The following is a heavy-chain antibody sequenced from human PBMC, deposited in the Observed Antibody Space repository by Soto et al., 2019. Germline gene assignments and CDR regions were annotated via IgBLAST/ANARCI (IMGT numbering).Heavy chain of an antibody. Sequence: ASVKVSCKASGYTFTSDYMHWVRQAPGQGLEWMGRINPGDGSTIYSHNFQGRFSVTRDTSTSTVYMDLSSLRAEDTAVYYCAARTGYYTSYYLLDVWGKGTTVTVSS. CDR3: AARTGYYTSYYLLDV. CDR1: GYTFTSDY. V-gene: IGHV1-46*01. CDR2: INPGDGST. D-gene: IGHD3-9*01. J-gene: IGHJ6*03.